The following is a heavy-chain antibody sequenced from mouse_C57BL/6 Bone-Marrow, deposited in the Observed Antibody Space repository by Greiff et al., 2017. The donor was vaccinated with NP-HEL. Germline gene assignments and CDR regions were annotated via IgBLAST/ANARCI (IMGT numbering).Heavy chain of an antibody. CDR2: IYPRSGNT. D-gene: IGHD2-2*01. J-gene: IGHJ4*01. V-gene: IGHV1-81*01. CDR1: GYTFTSYG. CDR3: AREGYCGYYYYAMDY. Sequence: VQLQQSGAELARPGASVKLSCKASGYTFTSYGISWVKQRTGQGLEWIGEIYPRSGNTYYNEKFKGKATLTADKSSSTAYMELRSLTSEDSAVEFCAREGYCGYYYYAMDYWGKGTSVTVSS.